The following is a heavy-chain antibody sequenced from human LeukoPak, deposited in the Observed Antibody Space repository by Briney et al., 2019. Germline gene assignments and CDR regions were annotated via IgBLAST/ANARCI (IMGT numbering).Heavy chain of an antibody. D-gene: IGHD1-26*01. CDR3: ARDTRELTQGY. CDR2: INPNSGGT. V-gene: IGHV1-2*02. J-gene: IGHJ4*02. CDR1: GDIFTGYY. Sequence: ASVKVSCKTSGDIFTGYYMHWVRQAPGQGLEWMGWINPNSGGTNYAQRFQGRVTMTRDTSISTAYMELSRLRSDDTAVYYCARDTRELTQGYWGQGTLVTVSS.